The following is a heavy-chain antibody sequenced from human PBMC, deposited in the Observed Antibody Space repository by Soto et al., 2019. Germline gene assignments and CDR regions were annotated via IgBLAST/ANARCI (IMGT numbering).Heavy chain of an antibody. CDR2: VNPSGGHT. CDR1: GDTFTDYY. D-gene: IGHD2-8*02. V-gene: IGHV1-46*01. J-gene: IGHJ5*02. CDR3: ARGGHVGVVTGPLDL. Sequence: QVQLVQSGAEVKKPGASVKVSCKASGDTFTDYYIHWVRQAPGQGLEWMGTVNPSGGHTTYAQHFLGRKAKTKGTAPSTLYLGLNRLTSEDTALYYRARGGHVGVVTGPLDLWGQGTLVTLSS.